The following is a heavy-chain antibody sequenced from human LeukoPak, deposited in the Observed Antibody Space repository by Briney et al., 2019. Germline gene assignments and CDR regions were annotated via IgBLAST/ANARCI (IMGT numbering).Heavy chain of an antibody. D-gene: IGHD2-21*01. Sequence: PGGSLRLSCAASEFTFSSYSLTWVRQAPGKGLEWVPLISGSGGSTYYADSVRGRFTISRDNSRNTLYLQMNTLRAADTAVYYCATEATYCTAACYSLSDYWGQGTLVTVSS. CDR3: ATEATYCTAACYSLSDY. V-gene: IGHV3-23*01. J-gene: IGHJ4*02. CDR2: ISGSGGST. CDR1: EFTFSSYS.